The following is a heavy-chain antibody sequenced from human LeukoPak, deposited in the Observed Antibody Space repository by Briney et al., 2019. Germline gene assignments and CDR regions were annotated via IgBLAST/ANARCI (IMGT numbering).Heavy chain of an antibody. D-gene: IGHD1-26*01. J-gene: IGHJ2*01. CDR2: ISGDGDTT. Sequence: GGSLRLSCAASRFTFSRYAMSWVRQAPGKGLEWVADISGDGDTTYHAESVTGRFDISRDNSKDTLLQMNALRAEDTAVYFCAKRKLLGNWYFVLWGRGTLVTVSS. V-gene: IGHV3-23*01. CDR3: AKRKLLGNWYFVL. CDR1: RFTFSRYA.